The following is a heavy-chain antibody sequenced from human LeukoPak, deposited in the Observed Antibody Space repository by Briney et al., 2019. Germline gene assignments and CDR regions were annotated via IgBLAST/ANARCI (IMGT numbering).Heavy chain of an antibody. CDR1: GFTFSGSG. CDR2: ISSSSSYI. D-gene: IGHD1-26*01. CDR3: AGTYSGSYPAV. Sequence: GGSLRLSCAASGFTFSGSGMHWVRQAPGKGLEWVSSISSSSSYIYYADSVKGRFTISRDNAKNSLYLQMNSLRAEDTAVYYCAGTYSGSYPAVWGQGTLVTVSS. J-gene: IGHJ4*02. V-gene: IGHV3-21*01.